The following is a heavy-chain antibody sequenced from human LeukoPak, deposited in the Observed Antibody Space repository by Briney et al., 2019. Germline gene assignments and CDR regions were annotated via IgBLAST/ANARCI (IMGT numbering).Heavy chain of an antibody. CDR2: ITGDGSST. CDR3: ARDTGWYFDL. D-gene: IGHD4-17*01. J-gene: IGHJ2*01. Sequence: RGRSLRLSCAASGFTFSGYWMHWVRQAPGKGLVWVSRITGDGSSTSYADSVKGRFTISRDNAKNTLYLQMISLRAEDTAVYYCARDTGWYFDLWGRGTLVTVSS. CDR1: GFTFSGYW. V-gene: IGHV3-74*01.